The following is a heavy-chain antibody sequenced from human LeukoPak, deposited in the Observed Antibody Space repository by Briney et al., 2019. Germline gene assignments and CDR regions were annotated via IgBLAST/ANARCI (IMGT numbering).Heavy chain of an antibody. D-gene: IGHD1-26*01. CDR1: GFAFSTYD. J-gene: IGHJ6*03. CDR3: ARKSGIMVGDYYYYYMDV. Sequence: GGSLRLSCTASGFAFSTYDMNWVRQAPGKGLEWVSSISGGSTYIYYIDSVKGRFTISRDNAKNSLYLQMESLSAEDTAVYYCARKSGIMVGDYYYYYMDVWGIGTTVTVSS. V-gene: IGHV3-21*01. CDR2: ISGGSTYI.